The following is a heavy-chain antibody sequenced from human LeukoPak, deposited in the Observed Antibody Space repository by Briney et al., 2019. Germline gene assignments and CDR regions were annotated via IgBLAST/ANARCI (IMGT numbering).Heavy chain of an antibody. CDR1: GFTFSNAW. Sequence: GRSLRLSCAASGFTFSNAWMSWVRQAPGKGLEWVGRIKSKTDGGTTDYAAPVKGRFTISRDGSKNTLYLQMNSLRAEDTAVYFCAKDRIEKGFNDAFDIWGQGTMVTVSS. CDR2: IKSKTDGGTT. D-gene: IGHD2-15*01. V-gene: IGHV3-15*01. J-gene: IGHJ3*02. CDR3: AKDRIEKGFNDAFDI.